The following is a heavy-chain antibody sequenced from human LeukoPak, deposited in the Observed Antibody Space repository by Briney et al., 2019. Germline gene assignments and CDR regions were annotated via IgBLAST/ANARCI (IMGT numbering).Heavy chain of an antibody. J-gene: IGHJ4*02. D-gene: IGHD5-24*01. Sequence: ASVKVSCKASGGTFSSYAISWVRQAPGQGLEWMGRIIPIFGIANYAQKLQGRVTITADKSTSTAYMELSSLRSEDTAVYYCARDVEMATVDYWGQGTLVTVSS. CDR1: GGTFSSYA. CDR2: IIPIFGIA. CDR3: ARDVEMATVDY. V-gene: IGHV1-69*04.